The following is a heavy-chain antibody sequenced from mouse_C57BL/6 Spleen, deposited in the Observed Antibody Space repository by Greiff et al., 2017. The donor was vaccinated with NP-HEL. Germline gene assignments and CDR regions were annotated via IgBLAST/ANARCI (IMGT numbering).Heavy chain of an antibody. CDR3: ARVRGTIWYFDV. V-gene: IGHV3-6*01. D-gene: IGHD3-3*01. CDR1: GYSITSGYY. Sequence: EVQVVESGPGLVKPSQSLSLTCSVTGYSITSGYYWNWIRQFPGNKLEWMGYISYDGSNNYNPSLKNRISITRDTSKNQFFLKLNSVTTEDTATYYCARVRGTIWYFDVWGTGTTVTVSS. CDR2: ISYDGSN. J-gene: IGHJ1*03.